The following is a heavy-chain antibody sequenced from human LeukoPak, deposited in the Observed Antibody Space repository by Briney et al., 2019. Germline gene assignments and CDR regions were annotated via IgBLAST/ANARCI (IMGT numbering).Heavy chain of an antibody. CDR3: ARGTQYYDFWRGPTSYFDY. V-gene: IGHV4-34*01. D-gene: IGHD3-3*01. J-gene: IGHJ4*02. CDR2: INHSGST. CDR1: GGSFSGYY. Sequence: PSETLSLTCAVYGGSFSGYYWSWIRQPPGKGLEWIGEINHSGSTNYNPSLKSRVTISVDTSKNQFSLELSSVTAADTAVYYCARGTQYYDFWRGPTSYFDYWGQGTLVTVSS.